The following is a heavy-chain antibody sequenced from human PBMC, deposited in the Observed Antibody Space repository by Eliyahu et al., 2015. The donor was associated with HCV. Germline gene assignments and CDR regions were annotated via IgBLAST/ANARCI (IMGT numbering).Heavy chain of an antibody. Sequence: QVQLVQSGAEVKKPGSSVKVSCKASGGTFSSYAISWVRQAPGQGLEWMGGIIPIFGTANYXQKFQGRVTITADESTSTAYMELSSLRSEDTAVYYCARANDYGSGLPKLSGWFDPWGQGTLVTVSS. D-gene: IGHD3-10*01. CDR2: IIPIFGTA. J-gene: IGHJ5*02. V-gene: IGHV1-69*01. CDR3: ARANDYGSGLPKLSGWFDP. CDR1: GGTFSSYA.